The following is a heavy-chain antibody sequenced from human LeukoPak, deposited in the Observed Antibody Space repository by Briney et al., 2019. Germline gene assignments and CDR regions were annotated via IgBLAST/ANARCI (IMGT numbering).Heavy chain of an antibody. D-gene: IGHD3-22*01. CDR1: GYTFTSYG. Sequence: ASVKVSCKASGYTFTSYGISWVRQAPGQGLGWMGWISAYNGNTNYAQKLQGRVTMTTDTSTSTAYMELRSLRSDDTAVYYCAREGGYYDSSGYSYDAFDIWGQGTMVTVSS. J-gene: IGHJ3*02. CDR2: ISAYNGNT. V-gene: IGHV1-18*01. CDR3: AREGGYYDSSGYSYDAFDI.